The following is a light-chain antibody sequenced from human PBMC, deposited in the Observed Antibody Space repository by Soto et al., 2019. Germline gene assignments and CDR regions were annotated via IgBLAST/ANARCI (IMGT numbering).Light chain of an antibody. J-gene: IGKJ4*01. CDR2: TAS. CDR3: QQTTSFALT. CDR1: QGVSTW. Sequence: DIQMTQSPSSVSASVGARVTITCRASQGVSTWLAWYQQKPGKAPNRLIYTASSFQSGVPSRFSGSGSGTDFTLTISSLQPEDGATDYCQQTTSFALTFGGGTKVEI. V-gene: IGKV1D-12*01.